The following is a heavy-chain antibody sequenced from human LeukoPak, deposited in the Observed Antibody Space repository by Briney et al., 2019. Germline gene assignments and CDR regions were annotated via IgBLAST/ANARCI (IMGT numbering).Heavy chain of an antibody. CDR3: ASRGHCSGGSCADY. V-gene: IGHV3-23*01. CDR2: ISGSGGST. CDR1: GFTFSSYA. D-gene: IGHD2-15*01. J-gene: IGHJ4*02. Sequence: GGSLRLSCAASGFTFSSYAMSCVRQAPGKGLEWVSAISGSGGSTYYADSVKGRFTISRDNSKNTLYLQMNSLRAEDTAVYYCASRGHCSGGSCADYWGQGTLVTVSS.